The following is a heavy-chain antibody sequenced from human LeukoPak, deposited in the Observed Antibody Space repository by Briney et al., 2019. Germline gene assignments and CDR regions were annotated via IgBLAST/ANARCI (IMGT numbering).Heavy chain of an antibody. CDR3: ASVAGTTAPGRYYYGMDV. J-gene: IGHJ6*02. V-gene: IGHV1-2*02. CDR2: INPNRGGT. Sequence: ASVKVSCKASGYTFTSYGISCGRQAPGQGLEWMGWINPNRGGTNYAQKCQGRVTMTRDTSISTAYMELSRLSSDDTAVYYCASVAGTTAPGRYYYGMDVWGQGTTVTVSS. D-gene: IGHD4-17*01. CDR1: GYTFTSYG.